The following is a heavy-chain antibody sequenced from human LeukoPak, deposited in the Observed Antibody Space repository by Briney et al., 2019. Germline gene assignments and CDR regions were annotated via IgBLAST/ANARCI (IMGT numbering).Heavy chain of an antibody. V-gene: IGHV4-59*01. CDR3: VGDRLGSGNYFDY. Sequence: PSETLSLTCTVSGDSINSYYWSWIRQPPGKGLEWIACIFSSGNTDYNPSLKSRVTVSLDTSKNQFSLNLRSVTAADTAVYYCVGDRLGSGNYFDYWSQGTLVTVSS. J-gene: IGHJ4*02. CDR1: GDSINSYY. CDR2: IFSSGNT. D-gene: IGHD1-26*01.